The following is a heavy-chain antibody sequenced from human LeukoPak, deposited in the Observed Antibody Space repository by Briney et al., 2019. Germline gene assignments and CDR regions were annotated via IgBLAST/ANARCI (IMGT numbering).Heavy chain of an antibody. CDR1: GGSISSGGYY. CDR2: IYYSGST. V-gene: IGHV4-31*03. D-gene: IGHD3-22*01. CDR3: ARSYGYYYDSSGTQSAFDI. Sequence: PSETLSLTCTVSGGSISSGGYYWSWIRQHPGKGLEWIGYIYYSGSTYYKPSLKSRVTISVDTSKNQFSLKLSSVTAADTAVYYCARSYGYYYDSSGTQSAFDIWGQGTMVTVSS. J-gene: IGHJ3*02.